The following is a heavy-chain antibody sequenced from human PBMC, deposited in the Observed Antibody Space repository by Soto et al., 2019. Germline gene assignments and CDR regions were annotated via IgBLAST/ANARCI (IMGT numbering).Heavy chain of an antibody. Sequence: PGESLKISCKGSGYSFTSYWISWVRQMPGKGLEWMGRVDPSDSYTNYSPSFQGHVTISADKSISTAYLQWSSLKASDTAMYYCARDDGYCSSTSCYWAGYYYYAMDVWGQGTTVIVSS. CDR3: ARDDGYCSSTSCYWAGYYYYAMDV. V-gene: IGHV5-10-1*01. J-gene: IGHJ6*02. D-gene: IGHD2-2*01. CDR2: VDPSDSYT. CDR1: GYSFTSYW.